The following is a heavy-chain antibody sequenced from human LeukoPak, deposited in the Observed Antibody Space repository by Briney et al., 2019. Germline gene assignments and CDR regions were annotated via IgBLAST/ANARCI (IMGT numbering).Heavy chain of an antibody. Sequence: ASVKVSCKASGGTFSSYAISWVRQAPGQGLEWMGGIIPIFGTANYAQKFQGRVTITADESTSTAYMELSSLRSDDTAVYYCARSSITIFGVVIPYFDYWGQGTLVTVSS. D-gene: IGHD3-3*01. CDR2: IIPIFGTA. J-gene: IGHJ4*02. V-gene: IGHV1-69*13. CDR3: ARSSITIFGVVIPYFDY. CDR1: GGTFSSYA.